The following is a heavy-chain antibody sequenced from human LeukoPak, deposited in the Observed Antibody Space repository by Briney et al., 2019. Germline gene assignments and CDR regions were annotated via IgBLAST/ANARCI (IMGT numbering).Heavy chain of an antibody. V-gene: IGHV1-2*02. J-gene: IGHJ4*02. Sequence: ASVKVSCKASGYTFTGYYMHWVRQAPGQGLEWMGWINPNSGGTNYAQKFQGRVTMTRDTSISTAYMELSWLRSDDTAVYYCARGWSLLWFGEGYFDYWGQGTLVTVSS. CDR1: GYTFTGYY. CDR3: ARGWSLLWFGEGYFDY. D-gene: IGHD3-10*01. CDR2: INPNSGGT.